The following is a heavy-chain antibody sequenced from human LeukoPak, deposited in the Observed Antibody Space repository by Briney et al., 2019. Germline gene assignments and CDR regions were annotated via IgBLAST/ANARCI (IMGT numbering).Heavy chain of an antibody. D-gene: IGHD3-16*01. CDR1: GDSISTSSYY. Sequence: SETLSLTCTVSGDSISTSSYYWGWVRQTPGKRLEWLGSIYYSGITHYNPSLKSRLTIYVDTSRNQFSLHLFSVTAADTAVFYCARSDYYDYRQIDYWGQGTLVTVSS. CDR2: IYYSGIT. CDR3: ARSDYYDYRQIDY. V-gene: IGHV4-39*01. J-gene: IGHJ4*02.